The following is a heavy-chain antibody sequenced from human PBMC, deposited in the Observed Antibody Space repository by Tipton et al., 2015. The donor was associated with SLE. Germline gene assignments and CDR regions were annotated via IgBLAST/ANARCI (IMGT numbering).Heavy chain of an antibody. V-gene: IGHV4-61*02. CDR2: IDTSGST. D-gene: IGHD3-10*01. J-gene: IGHJ6*02. CDR1: GGSISRGSYY. CDR3: ARDRVGLWFRTNYYYYYGMDV. Sequence: TLSLTCTVSGGSISRGSYYWSWIRQPAGKGLEWIGRIDTSGSTNYNPSLKSRVTISVDTSKNQFSLKLSSVTAADTAVYYCARDRVGLWFRTNYYYYYGMDVWGQGTTVTVSS.